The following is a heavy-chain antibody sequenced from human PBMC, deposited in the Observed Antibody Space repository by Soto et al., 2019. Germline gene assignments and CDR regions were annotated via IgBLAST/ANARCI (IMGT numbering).Heavy chain of an antibody. D-gene: IGHD1-26*01. V-gene: IGHV1-3*01. CDR3: ARDLEGSGSYYPGY. CDR1: GYTFTSYA. Sequence: ASVKVSCKASGYTFTSYAMHWVRQAPGQRLEWMGWINAGNGNTKYSQKFQGRVTITRDTSASTAYMELSSLRSEDTAVYYCARDLEGSGSYYPGYWGQGTLVTVSS. CDR2: INAGNGNT. J-gene: IGHJ4*02.